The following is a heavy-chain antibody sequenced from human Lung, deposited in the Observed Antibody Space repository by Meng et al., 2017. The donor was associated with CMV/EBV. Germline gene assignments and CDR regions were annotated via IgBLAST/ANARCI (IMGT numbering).Heavy chain of an antibody. CDR1: GFIFSDYG. CDR3: ANILSSSSSDY. CDR2: ISYDGSSR. V-gene: IGHV3-30*18. D-gene: IGHD2-21*01. Sequence: LSCGAFGFIFSDYGMNWFREAPGKGLEWVEIISYDGSSRYYGDSVKGRFTISRDNSKNTLYLQMDSLRANDTAVYYCANILSSSSSDYWGQGTLVTVSS. J-gene: IGHJ4*02.